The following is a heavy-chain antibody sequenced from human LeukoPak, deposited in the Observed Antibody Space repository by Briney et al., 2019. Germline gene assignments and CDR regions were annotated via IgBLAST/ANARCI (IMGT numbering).Heavy chain of an antibody. CDR3: AKVDCSSTSCLIFDS. CDR1: GFTFSSYA. Sequence: GGSLRLSCAASGFTFSSYAMSWVRQAPGKGLEWVSAISGSGGSTYYADSVKGRFTISRDNSKNTLYLQMNSLRAEDTAVYYCAKVDCSSTSCLIFDSWGQGTLVTVSS. J-gene: IGHJ4*02. CDR2: ISGSGGST. V-gene: IGHV3-23*01. D-gene: IGHD2-2*01.